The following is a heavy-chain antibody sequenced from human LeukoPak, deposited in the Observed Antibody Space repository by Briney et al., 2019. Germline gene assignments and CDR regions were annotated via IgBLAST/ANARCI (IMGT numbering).Heavy chain of an antibody. CDR2: ISGSGGST. CDR1: GFTFSSYA. V-gene: IGHV3-23*01. J-gene: IGHJ4*02. CDR3: AREPIDGDCQFDY. D-gene: IGHD2-21*02. Sequence: GGSLRLSCAASGFTFSSYAMSWVRQAPGKGLEWVSAISGSGGSTYYADSVKDRSTISRDDSKSTVFLQMNSLRAEDTALYYCAREPIDGDCQFDYWGQGTLVTVSS.